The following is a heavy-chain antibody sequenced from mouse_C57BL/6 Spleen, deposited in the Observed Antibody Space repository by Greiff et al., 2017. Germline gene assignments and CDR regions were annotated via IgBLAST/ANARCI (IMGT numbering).Heavy chain of an antibody. V-gene: IGHV5-4*01. J-gene: IGHJ3*01. CDR3: AREGDYYGSSYD. D-gene: IGHD1-1*01. CDR2: ISDGGSYT. CDR1: GFTFSSYA. Sequence: LVESGGGLVKPGGSLKLSCAASGFTFSSYAMSWVRQTPEKRLEWVATISDGGSYTYYPDNVKGRFTISRDNAKNNLYLQMSHLKSEDTAMYYCAREGDYYGSSYDWGQGTLVTVSA.